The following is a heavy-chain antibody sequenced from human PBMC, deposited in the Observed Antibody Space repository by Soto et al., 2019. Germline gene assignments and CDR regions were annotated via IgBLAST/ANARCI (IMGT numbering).Heavy chain of an antibody. J-gene: IGHJ5*02. V-gene: IGHV1-3*04. CDR1: RYSFPTYA. Sequence: VSVKVSWKASRYSFPTYAIHWVRQAPGQRLQWMGWINTVNGNTHYSQKFQGRVTITRDSSASTVYMELSSLKSEDTAFYYCASGRGSMFDPWGQGTLVTVSS. CDR2: INTVNGNT. CDR3: ASGRGSMFDP. D-gene: IGHD3-16*01.